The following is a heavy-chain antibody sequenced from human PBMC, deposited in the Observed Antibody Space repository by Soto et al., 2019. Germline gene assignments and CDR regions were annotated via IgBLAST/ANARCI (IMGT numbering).Heavy chain of an antibody. J-gene: IGHJ6*02. CDR1: GYSFTSYW. Sequence: GESLKISCKGSGYSFTSYWISWVRQMPGKGLEWMGRIDPSDSYTNYGPSFQGHVTISADKSISTAYLQWSSLKASDTAMYYCVSDFWSGYNYYYYGMDVWGQGTTVTVSS. CDR3: VSDFWSGYNYYYYGMDV. CDR2: IDPSDSYT. V-gene: IGHV5-10-1*01. D-gene: IGHD3-3*01.